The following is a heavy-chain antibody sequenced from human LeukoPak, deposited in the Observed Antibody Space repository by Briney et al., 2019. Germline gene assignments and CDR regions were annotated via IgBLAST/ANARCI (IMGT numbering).Heavy chain of an antibody. D-gene: IGHD4-17*01. Sequence: GESLRLSCAASGFTFSDYEINWVRQAPGKGLEWVSYISSSGGTIYYADSVKGRFTISRDNAKNSLYLQMNSLRAEDTGIYYCARLRGDYNLYWGQGTLVTVSS. V-gene: IGHV3-48*03. CDR1: GFTFSDYE. CDR2: ISSSGGTI. CDR3: ARLRGDYNLY. J-gene: IGHJ4*02.